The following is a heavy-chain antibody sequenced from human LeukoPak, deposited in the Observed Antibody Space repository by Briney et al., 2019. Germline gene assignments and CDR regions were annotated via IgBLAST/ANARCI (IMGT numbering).Heavy chain of an antibody. J-gene: IGHJ4*02. CDR1: GYTFTSYY. CDR2: INPSGDST. D-gene: IGHD2-2*01. Sequence: ASVKVSCKASGYTFTSYYMHWVRQAPGQGLEWMGIINPSGDSTSYAQKFQGRVTMTRDMSTSTVYMELSSLRSEDTAVYYCARESGYCSSTSCYWDYWGQGTLVTVSS. V-gene: IGHV1-46*01. CDR3: ARESGYCSSTSCYWDY.